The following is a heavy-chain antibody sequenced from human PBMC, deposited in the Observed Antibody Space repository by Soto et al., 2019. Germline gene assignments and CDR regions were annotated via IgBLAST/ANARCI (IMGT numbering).Heavy chain of an antibody. Sequence: SETLSLTCTVSGGSVSSGSFYWSWIRQPPGKGLEWIGFIYDNRTFNYNASLKSRVTISVDTSKHQFSLKLSSVTAADTAVNYCARVTLGYSTSHYFDFWCKGALVT. D-gene: IGHD6-6*01. J-gene: IGHJ4*02. V-gene: IGHV4-61*01. CDR2: IYDNRTF. CDR3: ARVTLGYSTSHYFDF. CDR1: GGSVSSGSFY.